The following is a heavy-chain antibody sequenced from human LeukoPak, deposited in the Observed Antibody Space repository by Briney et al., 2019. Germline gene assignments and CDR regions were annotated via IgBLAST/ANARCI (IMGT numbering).Heavy chain of an antibody. V-gene: IGHV1-2*06. CDR2: INPNSGGT. Sequence: ASVKVSCKASGYTFTGYYMHWVRQAPGQGLEWMGRINPNSGGTNYAQKFQGGVTMTRDTSISTAYMELSRLRSDDTAVYYCARAGDDYVWGSDNYYWGQGTLVTVSS. D-gene: IGHD3-16*01. J-gene: IGHJ4*02. CDR3: ARAGDDYVWGSDNYY. CDR1: GYTFTGYY.